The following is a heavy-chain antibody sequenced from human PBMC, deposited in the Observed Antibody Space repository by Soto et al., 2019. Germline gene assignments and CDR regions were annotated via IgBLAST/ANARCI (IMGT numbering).Heavy chain of an antibody. V-gene: IGHV1-18*01. Sequence: QVQLVQSGAEVKKPGASVKVSCKASGYTFTNFGISWVRQAPGQGLEWMGWISAYNGNTNYAQNFQGRVTMTTDTSTSKAYMGLRSLSADDTDDYDCERGGTQIDYWGQGTLVTVSS. J-gene: IGHJ4*02. CDR1: GYTFTNFG. CDR2: ISAYNGNT. CDR3: ERGGTQIDY. D-gene: IGHD3-16*01.